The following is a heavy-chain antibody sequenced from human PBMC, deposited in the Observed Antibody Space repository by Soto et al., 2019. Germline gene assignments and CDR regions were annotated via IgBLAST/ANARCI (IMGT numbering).Heavy chain of an antibody. CDR1: GFTFRSYA. Sequence: PGGSLRLSCATSGFTFRSYAMTWVRQAPGKGQEWVSLISSNDYTTYYADSVKGRFTISRDNSKNTLYLQMNSLRAEDTALYYCAKGYCTNAVCYTDYWGQGTLVTVSS. V-gene: IGHV3-23*01. D-gene: IGHD2-8*01. CDR2: ISSNDYTT. CDR3: AKGYCTNAVCYTDY. J-gene: IGHJ4*02.